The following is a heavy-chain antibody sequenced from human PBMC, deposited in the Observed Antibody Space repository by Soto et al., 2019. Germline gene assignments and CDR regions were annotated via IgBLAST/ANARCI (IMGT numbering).Heavy chain of an antibody. CDR2: IYYNGNT. D-gene: IGHD5-18*01. J-gene: IGHJ4*02. Sequence: SETLSLTCTVSGGSTSPYYWSWIRQPPGKGLEWIGYIYYNGNTNYNPSLKSRVTMSVDTSKNQFSLKLNSVTAADTAVYYCARTADTTRAYYFDYWGQGALVTVSS. V-gene: IGHV4-59*01. CDR3: ARTADTTRAYYFDY. CDR1: GGSTSPYY.